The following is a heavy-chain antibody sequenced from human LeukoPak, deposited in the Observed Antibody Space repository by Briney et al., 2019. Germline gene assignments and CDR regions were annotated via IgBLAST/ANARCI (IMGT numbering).Heavy chain of an antibody. Sequence: SVKVSCKASGGTFSSYAISWVRQAPGQGLEWMGRIIPILGIANYAQKFQGRVTITADKSTSTAYMELSSLRSEDTAVYYCARERGVVTATAPFDYWGQGTLVTVSA. D-gene: IGHD2-21*02. CDR1: GGTFSSYA. CDR3: ARERGVVTATAPFDY. V-gene: IGHV1-69*04. J-gene: IGHJ4*02. CDR2: IIPILGIA.